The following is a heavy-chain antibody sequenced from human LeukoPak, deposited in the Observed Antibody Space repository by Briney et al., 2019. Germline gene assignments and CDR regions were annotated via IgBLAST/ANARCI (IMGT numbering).Heavy chain of an antibody. D-gene: IGHD1-26*01. CDR2: IYYSGST. Sequence: PSETLSLTCTVSGGSISSYYRSWIRQPPGKGLEWIGYIYYSGSTNYNPSLKSRVTISVDTSKNQFSLKLSSVTAADTAVYYCAREGSSGSYFGYWGQGTLVTVSS. J-gene: IGHJ4*02. V-gene: IGHV4-59*01. CDR3: AREGSSGSYFGY. CDR1: GGSISSYY.